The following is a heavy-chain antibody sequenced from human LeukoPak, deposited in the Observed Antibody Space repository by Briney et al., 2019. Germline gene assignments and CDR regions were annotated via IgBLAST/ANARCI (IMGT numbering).Heavy chain of an antibody. D-gene: IGHD3-22*01. J-gene: IGHJ4*02. CDR2: IYYSGST. V-gene: IGHV4-59*01. CDR1: GGSISGYY. Sequence: SETLSLTCTVSGGSISGYYWSWIRQPPGKGLEWIGYIYYSGSTNYNPSLKSRVTISVDTSKNQFSLKLSSVTAADTAVYYCASNYYDSSGYDYWGQGTLVTVSS. CDR3: ASNYYDSSGYDY.